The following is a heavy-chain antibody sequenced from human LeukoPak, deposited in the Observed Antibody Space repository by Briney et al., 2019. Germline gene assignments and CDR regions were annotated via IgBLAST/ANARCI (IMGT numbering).Heavy chain of an antibody. Sequence: ASVKVSCKASGYTFTSYDINWVRQATGQGLEWMGWMNPNSGNTGYAQKLQGRVTMTRNTSISTAYMELSSLRSEDTAVYYCARELGTMIVVVITQVGWFDPWGQGTLVTVSS. CDR3: ARELGTMIVVVITQVGWFDP. V-gene: IGHV1-8*01. D-gene: IGHD3-22*01. J-gene: IGHJ5*02. CDR1: GYTFTSYD. CDR2: MNPNSGNT.